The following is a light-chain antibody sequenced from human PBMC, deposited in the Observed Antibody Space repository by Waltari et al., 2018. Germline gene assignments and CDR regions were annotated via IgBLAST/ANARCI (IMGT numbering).Light chain of an antibody. V-gene: IGKV4-1*01. CDR3: QQYYNTLPLT. Sequence: DIVMTQSPDSLAVSPGERATINCKSSQSVLHSSNNKNYLAWYQQKTGQPPKLLIYWASTRESGVPDRFSGSGSGTDFTLTISSLQAEDVAVYYCQQYYNTLPLTFGGGTKVEIK. J-gene: IGKJ4*01. CDR1: QSVLHSSNNKNY. CDR2: WAS.